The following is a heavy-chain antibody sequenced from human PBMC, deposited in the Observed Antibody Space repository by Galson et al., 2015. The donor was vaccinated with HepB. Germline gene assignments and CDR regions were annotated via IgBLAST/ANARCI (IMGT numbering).Heavy chain of an antibody. CDR3: ARGGPLWFGELWRLDY. J-gene: IGHJ4*02. Sequence: SLRLSCAASGFTFSSYAMHWVRQAPGKGLEWVAVISYDGSNKYYADSVKGRFTISRDNSKNTLYLQMNSLRAEDTAVYYCARGGPLWFGELWRLDYWGQGTLVTVSS. CDR2: ISYDGSNK. D-gene: IGHD3-10*01. V-gene: IGHV3-30*04. CDR1: GFTFSSYA.